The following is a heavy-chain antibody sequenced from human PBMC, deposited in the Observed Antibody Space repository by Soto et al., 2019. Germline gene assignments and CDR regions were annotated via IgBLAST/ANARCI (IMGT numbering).Heavy chain of an antibody. CDR3: ARSGSIAVAGSCDY. CDR2: ISYDGSNK. D-gene: IGHD6-19*01. V-gene: IGHV3-30-3*01. Sequence: VQLVESGGGVVQPGRSLRLSCAASGFTFSSYAMHWVRQAPGKGLEWVAVISYDGSNKYYADSVKGRFTISRDNSKNTLYLQMNSLRAEDTAVYYCARSGSIAVAGSCDYWGQGTLVTVSS. CDR1: GFTFSSYA. J-gene: IGHJ4*02.